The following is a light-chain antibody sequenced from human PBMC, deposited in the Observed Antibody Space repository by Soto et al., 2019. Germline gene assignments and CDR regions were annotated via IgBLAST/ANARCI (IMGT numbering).Light chain of an antibody. CDR2: EGT. J-gene: IGLJ1*01. CDR3: CAYAGKSRYV. V-gene: IGLV2-23*01. CDR1: SSDVGTYNL. Sequence: QCALTQPASVSGSPGQSITISCTGTSSDVGTYNLVSWYQQRPGKAPKLIISEGTRRPSGVFDRFSGSKSGNTASLSISGLQADDEADYYCCAYAGKSRYVFGTGTK.